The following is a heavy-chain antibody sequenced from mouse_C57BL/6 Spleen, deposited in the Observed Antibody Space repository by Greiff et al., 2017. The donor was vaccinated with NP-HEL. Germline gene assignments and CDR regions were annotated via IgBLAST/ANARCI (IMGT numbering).Heavy chain of an antibody. CDR2: ISNGGGST. CDR1: GFTFSDYY. CDR3: ARSYYSNYDYAMDY. J-gene: IGHJ4*01. Sequence: EVKLVESGGGLVQPGGSLKLSCAASGFTFSDYYMYWVRQTPEKRLEWVAYISNGGGSTYYPDTVKGRFTISRDNAKNTLYLQMSRLKSEDTAMYYCARSYYSNYDYAMDYWGQGTSVTVSS. V-gene: IGHV5-12*01. D-gene: IGHD2-5*01.